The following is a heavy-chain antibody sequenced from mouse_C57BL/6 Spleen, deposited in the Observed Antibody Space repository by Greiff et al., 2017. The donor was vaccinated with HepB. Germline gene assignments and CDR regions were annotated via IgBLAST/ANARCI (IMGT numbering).Heavy chain of an antibody. J-gene: IGHJ2*01. Sequence: EVKLMESGPELVKPGASVKMSCKASGYTFTDYNMHWVKQSHGKSLEWIGYINPNNGGTSYNQKFKGKATLTVNKSSSTAYMELRSLTSEDSAVYYCASLRYFDYWGQGTTLTVSS. CDR1: GYTFTDYN. V-gene: IGHV1-22*01. CDR3: ASLRYFDY. CDR2: INPNNGGT.